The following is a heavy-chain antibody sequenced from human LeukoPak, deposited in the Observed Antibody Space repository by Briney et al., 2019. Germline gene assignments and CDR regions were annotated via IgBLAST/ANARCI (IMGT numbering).Heavy chain of an antibody. CDR2: IYHSGST. CDR1: GGSISSGGYY. D-gene: IGHD2-2*01. Sequence: SETLSLTCTVSGGSISSGGYYWSWIRQPPGKGLEWIGYIYHSGSTYYNPSLESRVTISVDRSKNQFSLKLSSVTAADTAVYYCARDQPLGYCSSTSCRHWGQGTLVTVSS. CDR3: ARDQPLGYCSSTSCRH. V-gene: IGHV4-30-2*01. J-gene: IGHJ4*02.